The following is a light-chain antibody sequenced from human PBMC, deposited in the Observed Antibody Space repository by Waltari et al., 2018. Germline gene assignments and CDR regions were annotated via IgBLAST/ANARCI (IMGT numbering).Light chain of an antibody. CDR1: RSISIN. J-gene: IGKJ1*01. Sequence: EVVMTQSPATLSVSPGGRATLSCRASRSISINLVWYQQRPGQAPRLLIYGASTRATDIPVRFSGSGSGTEFTLTISSLQSEDAAVYYCQQFNDWPRTFGQGTKVEVK. CDR3: QQFNDWPRT. CDR2: GAS. V-gene: IGKV3-15*01.